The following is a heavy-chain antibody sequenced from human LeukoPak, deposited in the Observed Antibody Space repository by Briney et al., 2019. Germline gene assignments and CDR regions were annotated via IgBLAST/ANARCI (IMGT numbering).Heavy chain of an antibody. V-gene: IGHV4-59*11. D-gene: IGHD6-19*01. CDR1: GGSITSHS. CDR2: SYYSGTT. J-gene: IGHJ4*02. CDR3: ARSPLISSGWLGLDS. Sequence: SETLSLTCNVSGGSITSHSWNWIRQSPGKGLEWIGYSYYSGTTNYGPSLKSRVTIAVDTSENQFSLKLTSVTAADTAVYYCARSPLISSGWLGLDSWGQGILVTVSS.